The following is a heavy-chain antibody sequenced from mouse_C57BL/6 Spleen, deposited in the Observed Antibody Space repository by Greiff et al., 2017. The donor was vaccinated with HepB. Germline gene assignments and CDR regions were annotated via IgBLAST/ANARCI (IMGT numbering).Heavy chain of an antibody. CDR2: INPNNGGT. V-gene: IGHV1-26*01. D-gene: IGHD2-2*01. J-gene: IGHJ1*03. CDR3: ARSGMGYYGYFDV. CDR1: GYTFTDYY. Sequence: EVQLQQSGPELVKPGASVKISCKASGYTFTDYYMNWVKQSHGKSLEWIGDINPNNGGTSYNQKFKGKATLTVDKSSSTAYMELRSLTSEDSAVYYCARSGMGYYGYFDVWGTGTTVTVSS.